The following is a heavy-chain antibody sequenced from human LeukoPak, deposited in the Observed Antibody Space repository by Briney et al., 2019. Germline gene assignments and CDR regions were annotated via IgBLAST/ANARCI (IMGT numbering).Heavy chain of an antibody. D-gene: IGHD4-23*01. J-gene: IGHJ4*02. V-gene: IGHV1-69*13. CDR2: ITPIFGTA. CDR1: GGTSSSYA. CDR3: ARGWLAETTVVTPYNY. Sequence: SVKVSCKASGGTSSSYAISWVRQAPGQGLEWMGGITPIFGTAKYAQKFQGRVTITAVESMSTAYMELSSLRSEDTAVYYCARGWLAETTVVTPYNYWGQGTLVTVSS.